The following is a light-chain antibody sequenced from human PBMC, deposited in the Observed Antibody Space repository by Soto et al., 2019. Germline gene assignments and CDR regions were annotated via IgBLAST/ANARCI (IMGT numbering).Light chain of an antibody. CDR2: GTS. J-gene: IGKJ5*01. Sequence: EIVLTQSPGTLSLSPGERATLSCRASPSLSSNHLGWYLPWYQQNPGQTPRLLIYGTSSRATGIPDRFSGSGSGTDFTLTISRLEPEDFAVYYCQQYGSSPPITFGQGTRLEIK. CDR3: QQYGSSPPIT. CDR1: PSLSSNH. V-gene: IGKV3-20*01.